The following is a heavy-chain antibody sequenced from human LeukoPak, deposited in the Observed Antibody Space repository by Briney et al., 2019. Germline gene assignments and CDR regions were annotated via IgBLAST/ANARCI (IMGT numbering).Heavy chain of an antibody. D-gene: IGHD3-10*01. CDR2: IYHSGST. J-gene: IGHJ6*03. CDR3: ASIWFGDPYGYYMDV. Sequence: PSETLSLTCTVSGGSISSSSYYWGWVRQPPGKGLEWIGEIYHSGSTNYNPSLKSRVTISVDKSKNQFSLKLSSVTAADTAVYYCASIWFGDPYGYYMDVWGKGTTVTVSS. V-gene: IGHV4-39*07. CDR1: GGSISSSSYY.